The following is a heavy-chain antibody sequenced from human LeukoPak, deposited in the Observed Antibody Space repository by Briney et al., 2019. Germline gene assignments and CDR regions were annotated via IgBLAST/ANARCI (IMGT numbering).Heavy chain of an antibody. CDR1: GFTFSSYA. Sequence: PGGSLRLSCAASGFTFSSYAMHWVRQAPGKGLEWVTVISYDGSNKYYADSVKGRFTISRDNSKNTLYLQMNSLRAEDTAVYYCARGGNVWELLRWGQGTLVTVSS. D-gene: IGHD1-26*01. CDR2: ISYDGSNK. CDR3: ARGGNVWELLR. V-gene: IGHV3-30-3*01. J-gene: IGHJ4*02.